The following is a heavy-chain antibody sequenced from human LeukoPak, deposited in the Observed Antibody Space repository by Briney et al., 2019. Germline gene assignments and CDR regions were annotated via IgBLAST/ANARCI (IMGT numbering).Heavy chain of an antibody. J-gene: IGHJ5*02. CDR3: ARGRYYYDSSGYPYNWFDP. CDR2: IHYSGTT. D-gene: IGHD3-22*01. CDR1: GGSMSSYY. V-gene: IGHV4-59*01. Sequence: SETLSLTCTVSGGSMSSYYWSWIRQPPGRGLEWIGYIHYSGTTNYNPSLKSRVTISGDTSKNHFSLNLGSVTAADTAMYYCARGRYYYDSSGYPYNWFDPWGQGTLVTVSS.